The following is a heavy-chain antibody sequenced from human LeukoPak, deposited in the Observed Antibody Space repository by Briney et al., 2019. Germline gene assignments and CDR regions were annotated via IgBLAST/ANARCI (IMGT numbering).Heavy chain of an antibody. CDR2: ISYDGSNE. Sequence: GGSLRLSCAASTFTFSNYGMHWVRQAPGKGLEWVTIISYDGSNEYYADSVKGRFTISRDNSKNTLYLQMNSLRAEDTAVYYCARDPSLRTTLDYWGQGTLVTVSS. CDR1: TFTFSNYG. J-gene: IGHJ4*02. V-gene: IGHV3-30*03. CDR3: ARDPSLRTTLDY. D-gene: IGHD1-1*01.